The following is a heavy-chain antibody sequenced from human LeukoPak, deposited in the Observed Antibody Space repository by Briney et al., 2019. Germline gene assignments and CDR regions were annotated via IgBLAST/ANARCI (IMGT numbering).Heavy chain of an antibody. CDR2: ISKNSDDI. J-gene: IGHJ4*02. Sequence: GGSLRLSCVAPGFTFSIYSMNWVRQAPGKGLEWVSYISKNSDDIYNADSVRGRFTISRDNAKSSLYLQMNSLRAEDTAVYYCARVRPGYYCDYWGQGILVTVSS. CDR1: GFTFSIYS. CDR3: ARVRPGYYCDY. V-gene: IGHV3-21*05.